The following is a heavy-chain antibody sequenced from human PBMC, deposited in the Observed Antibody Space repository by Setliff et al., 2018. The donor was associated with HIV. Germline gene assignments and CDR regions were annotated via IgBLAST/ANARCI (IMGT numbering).Heavy chain of an antibody. Sequence: PGESLRLSCAASGFTFDSYAMHWVRQAPGKGLEWVAVIWYDGRNEYYADSVKGRFTISRDNSRNTLYLQMNSLRAEDTAVYYCAKDRSEITIFGVIISHWGQGSLVTVSS. CDR1: GFTFDSYA. V-gene: IGHV3-33*06. CDR2: IWYDGRNE. CDR3: AKDRSEITIFGVIISH. J-gene: IGHJ4*02. D-gene: IGHD3-3*01.